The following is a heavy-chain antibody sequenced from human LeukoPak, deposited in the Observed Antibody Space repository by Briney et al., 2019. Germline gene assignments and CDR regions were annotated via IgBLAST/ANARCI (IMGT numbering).Heavy chain of an antibody. CDR2: IWYDGSNK. CDR1: GFTFSSYG. V-gene: IGHV3-33*01. D-gene: IGHD3-10*01. CDR3: ARLAVRGVIRKIWWFDP. Sequence: GGSLRLSCAASGFTFSSYGMHWVRQAPGKGLEWVAVIWYDGSNKYFADSVKGRFTISRDNAKNSLYLQMNSLRAEDTAVYYCARLAVRGVIRKIWWFDPWGQGTLVTVSS. J-gene: IGHJ5*02.